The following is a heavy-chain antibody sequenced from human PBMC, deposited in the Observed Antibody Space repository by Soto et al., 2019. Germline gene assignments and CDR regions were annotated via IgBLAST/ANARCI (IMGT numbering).Heavy chain of an antibody. Sequence: EVQLLESGGGLVQPWGALRLPCAASGFTFSSYAMSLVRQAPGKGLEWVSAISGSGGSTYYADSVKGRFTISRDNSKNTLYLQMNSLRAEDTAVYYCAKLLNRVVITTPIDYWGQGTLVTVSS. J-gene: IGHJ4*02. CDR2: ISGSGGST. D-gene: IGHD3-22*01. CDR1: GFTFSSYA. CDR3: AKLLNRVVITTPIDY. V-gene: IGHV3-23*01.